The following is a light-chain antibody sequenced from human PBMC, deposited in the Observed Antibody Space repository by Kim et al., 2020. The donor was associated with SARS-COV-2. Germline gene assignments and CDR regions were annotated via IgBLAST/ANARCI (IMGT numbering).Light chain of an antibody. CDR3: SAWDNSRGIWV. Sequence: QAGLTQPPSVSKDLRQTATLTCTGNNNNVGDEGAAWLQHHQGHPPKLLSYRNNNRPSGTSERFSASRSGNTASLTITALQADDEADYYCSAWDNSRGIWVFGGGTKVTVL. J-gene: IGLJ3*02. V-gene: IGLV10-54*04. CDR1: NNNVGDEG. CDR2: RNN.